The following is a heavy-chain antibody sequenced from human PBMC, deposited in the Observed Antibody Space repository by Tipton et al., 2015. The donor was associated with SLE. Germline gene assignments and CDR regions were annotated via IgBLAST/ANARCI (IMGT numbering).Heavy chain of an antibody. J-gene: IGHJ6*02. Sequence: QSGPEVKKPGESLRISCETSGYSFPTYWIGWVRQMPGKGLEWIGIIYPGDSDTIYSPSFQGRVTISADKSVATAYLQWSSLQASDTAMYYCARHWDIVLANRYYYYGMDVWGQGTTVTVS. V-gene: IGHV5-51*01. CDR1: GYSFPTYW. CDR2: IYPGDSDT. D-gene: IGHD2-8*02. CDR3: ARHWDIVLANRYYYYGMDV.